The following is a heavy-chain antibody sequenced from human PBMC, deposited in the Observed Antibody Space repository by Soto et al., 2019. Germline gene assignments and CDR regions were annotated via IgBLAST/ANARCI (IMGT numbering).Heavy chain of an antibody. J-gene: IGHJ3*02. V-gene: IGHV3-23*01. CDR3: AKATGSYDAFDI. CDR1: GFTFSSYA. D-gene: IGHD1-26*01. Sequence: GGSLRLSCAASGFTFSSYAMSWVRQAPGKGLEWVSAISGSGGSTYYAGSVKGRFTISRDNSKNTLYLQMNSLRAEDTAVYYCAKATGSYDAFDIWGQGTMVTVSS. CDR2: ISGSGGST.